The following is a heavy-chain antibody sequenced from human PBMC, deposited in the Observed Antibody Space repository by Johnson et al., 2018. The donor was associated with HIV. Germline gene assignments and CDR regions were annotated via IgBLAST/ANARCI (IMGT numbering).Heavy chain of an antibody. CDR3: GSPSLPWGIDAFDI. CDR1: GFTFSDYY. D-gene: IGHD3-16*01. J-gene: IGHJ3*02. V-gene: IGHV3-11*04. CDR2: ISSSGSTI. Sequence: QVQLVESGGGLVQPGGSLRLSCAASGFTFSDYYMSWIRQAPGKGLEWVSYISSSGSTIYYADSVKGRFTISRDNAKNSLYLQMNSLRAEDTAVSYCGSPSLPWGIDAFDIWGQGAMVTVPS.